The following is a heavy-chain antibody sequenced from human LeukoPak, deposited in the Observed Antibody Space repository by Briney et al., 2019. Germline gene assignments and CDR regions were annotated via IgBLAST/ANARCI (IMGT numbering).Heavy chain of an antibody. V-gene: IGHV3-48*03. CDR3: ARDGGPEMATINFDY. J-gene: IGHJ4*02. CDR2: ISSSGSTI. Sequence: GGSLRLSCAASGFIFSSYEMNWVRQAPGKGLEWVSYISSSGSTIYYADSVKGRFTISRDNAKNSLYLQMNSLRAEDTAVYYCARDGGPEMATINFDYWGQGTLVTVSS. D-gene: IGHD5-24*01. CDR1: GFIFSSYE.